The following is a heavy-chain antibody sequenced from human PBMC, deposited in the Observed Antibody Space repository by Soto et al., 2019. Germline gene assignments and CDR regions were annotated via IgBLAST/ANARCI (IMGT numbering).Heavy chain of an antibody. D-gene: IGHD3-3*01. CDR1: GYTFTNYW. CDR3: ARSNTMHDYFFHGLDV. J-gene: IGHJ6*02. CDR2: IYPGDSDT. V-gene: IGHV5-51*01. Sequence: PGESLKISCKGSGYTFTNYWIVWVRQIPGKGLEWMGIIYPGDSDTRYSPSFQGQVTISADRSISTAYLQWSSLKASDTGMYYCARSNTMHDYFFHGLDVWGQGTTVTVSS.